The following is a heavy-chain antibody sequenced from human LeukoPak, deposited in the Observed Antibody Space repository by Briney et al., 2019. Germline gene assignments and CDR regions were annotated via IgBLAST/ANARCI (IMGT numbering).Heavy chain of an antibody. Sequence: GESLKISCKGSGYSFTSYWIGWVRQMPGKGLEWMGIIYPGDSDTRYSPSFQGQVTISADKSISTAYLQWSSLKASDTAMYYCARWAAEPGRGYSYSPYYYMDVWGKGTTVTVSS. CDR3: ARWAAEPGRGYSYSPYYYMDV. CDR2: IYPGDSDT. CDR1: GYSFTSYW. D-gene: IGHD5-18*01. V-gene: IGHV5-51*01. J-gene: IGHJ6*03.